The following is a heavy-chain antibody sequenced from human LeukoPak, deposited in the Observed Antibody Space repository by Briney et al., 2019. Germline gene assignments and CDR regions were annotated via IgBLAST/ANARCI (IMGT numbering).Heavy chain of an antibody. D-gene: IGHD2-15*01. CDR3: ARVRSHCSGGSCYSYYYYGMDV. Sequence: ASVKVSCKASGYTFTGYYMHWVRQAPGQGLEWMGWFNPNSGGTNYAQKFQGRVTMTRDTSISTAYMELSRLRSDDTAVYYCARVRSHCSGGSCYSYYYYGMDVWGQGTTVTVSS. J-gene: IGHJ6*02. V-gene: IGHV1-2*02. CDR1: GYTFTGYY. CDR2: FNPNSGGT.